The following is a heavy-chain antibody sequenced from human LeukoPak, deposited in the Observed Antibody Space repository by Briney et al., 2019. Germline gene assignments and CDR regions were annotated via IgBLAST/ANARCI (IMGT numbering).Heavy chain of an antibody. J-gene: IGHJ6*03. V-gene: IGHV1-69*05. CDR3: AREGGNSYYYYYMDV. Sequence: SVKVSCKASGGTFSSYAISWLRQAPVQGLEWMGRIIPIFGTANYAQKFQGRVTITTDESTSTAYMELSSLRSEDTAVYYCAREGGNSYYYYYMDVWGKGTTVTVSS. D-gene: IGHD4-23*01. CDR2: IIPIFGTA. CDR1: GGTFSSYA.